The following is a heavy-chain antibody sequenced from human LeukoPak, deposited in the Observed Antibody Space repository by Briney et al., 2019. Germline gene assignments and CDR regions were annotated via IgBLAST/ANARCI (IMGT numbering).Heavy chain of an antibody. CDR1: GGSFSGYD. CDR3: AREESADPRRVL. CDR2: INYSRST. V-gene: IGHV4-34*01. Sequence: SETLSLTCAVYGGSFSGYDWSWIRQPPGKGLEWIGEINYSRSTNYNPSLKSRVTISVDTSKNQFSLKLTSVAAADTAVYYCAREESADPRRVLWGQGTPVTVSS. J-gene: IGHJ4*02.